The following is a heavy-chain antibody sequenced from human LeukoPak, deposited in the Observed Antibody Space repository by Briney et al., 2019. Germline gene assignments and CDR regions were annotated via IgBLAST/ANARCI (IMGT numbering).Heavy chain of an antibody. Sequence: GGSLRLSCAASGFTFSSYAMSWVRQAPGKGLEWVSAISGSGGSTYYADSVKGRFTISRDNSKNTLYLQMNSLRAEDTAVYYYAKAGTLYYYDSSGYSSIYYFDYWGQGTLVTVSS. CDR3: AKAGTLYYYDSSGYSSIYYFDY. J-gene: IGHJ4*02. V-gene: IGHV3-23*01. CDR1: GFTFSSYA. CDR2: ISGSGGST. D-gene: IGHD3-22*01.